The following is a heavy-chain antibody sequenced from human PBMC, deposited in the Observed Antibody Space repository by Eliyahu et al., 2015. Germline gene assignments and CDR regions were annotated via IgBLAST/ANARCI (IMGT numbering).Heavy chain of an antibody. V-gene: IGHV1-2*02. CDR2: INPXSGGT. CDR3: ARERSQCTGGTCHRRTFDP. J-gene: IGHJ5*02. Sequence: QVLLVQSGAEVENPGASVNISCKASGYTFTDYYMHWARQAPGQGLEWMGWINPXSGGTHYGQTFQGRVSMTRDTAINTAYLELNKLRSDDTAVYYCARERSQCTGGTCHRRTFDPWGQGTLVTVSS. D-gene: IGHD2-8*02. CDR1: GYTFTDYY.